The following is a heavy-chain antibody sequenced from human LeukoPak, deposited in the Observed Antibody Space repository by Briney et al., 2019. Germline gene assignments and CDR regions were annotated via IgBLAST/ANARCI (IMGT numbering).Heavy chain of an antibody. CDR2: FSYLGDDQ. CDR1: GFTFSSYG. CDR3: AKDRSSGPHYYYGMDV. D-gene: IGHD3-22*01. J-gene: IGHJ6*02. Sequence: PGGSLRLACSASGFTFSSYGIHWVRQSPGNGLEWVAVFSYLGDDQFYAESVKGRFTISRDNSKKTVFLQMNSLRGEDTAVYYCAKDRSSGPHYYYGMDVWGRGTTVIVSS. V-gene: IGHV3-30*18.